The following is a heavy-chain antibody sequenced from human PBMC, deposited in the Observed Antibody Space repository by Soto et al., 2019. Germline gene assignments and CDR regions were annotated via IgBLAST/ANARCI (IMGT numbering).Heavy chain of an antibody. CDR3: VRDRGYPDSFDV. CDR2: IKQDGSEK. CDR1: GFTFNSYW. Sequence: GGSLRLSCAASGFTFNSYWMTWVRQAPGKGLEWVANIKQDGSEKYYADSVKGRFTISRDNAKNTLYLQMHSLRAEDTALYFCVRDRGYPDSFDVWGRGTMVTVSS. V-gene: IGHV3-7*01. D-gene: IGHD1-1*01. J-gene: IGHJ3*01.